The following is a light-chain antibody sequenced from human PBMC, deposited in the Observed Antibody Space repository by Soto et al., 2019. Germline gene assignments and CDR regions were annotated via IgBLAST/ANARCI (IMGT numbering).Light chain of an antibody. V-gene: IGKV3-15*01. J-gene: IGKJ2*01. Sequence: EIVMTQSPATLSVSPGERATLSCRASQSGSSNLAWYQQKPGHAPRLLIYGASTRATGIPARFSGSGSGTEFTLTIRSLQSEDFAVYYCQQYNNWPQTFGQGTKLEIQ. CDR2: GAS. CDR1: QSGSSN. CDR3: QQYNNWPQT.